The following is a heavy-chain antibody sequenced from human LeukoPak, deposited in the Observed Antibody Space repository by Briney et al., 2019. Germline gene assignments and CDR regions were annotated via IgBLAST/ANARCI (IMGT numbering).Heavy chain of an antibody. Sequence: PGGSLRLSCAASRFTFRNYAMHWVRQAPGKGLEWVAVISSDGTNKDYADSVKGRFSISRGNSKNTLYLQMNRLRADDTAVYYCARDRSQEFDPWGQGTLVTVSS. CDR1: RFTFRNYA. CDR2: ISSDGTNK. D-gene: IGHD3-10*01. J-gene: IGHJ5*02. V-gene: IGHV3-30*04. CDR3: ARDRSQEFDP.